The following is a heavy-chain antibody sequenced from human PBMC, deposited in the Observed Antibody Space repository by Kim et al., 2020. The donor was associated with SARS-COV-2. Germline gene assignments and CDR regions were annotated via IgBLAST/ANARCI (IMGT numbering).Heavy chain of an antibody. V-gene: IGHV4-39*01. CDR3: ARLSGSYGYYFDY. Sequence: SETLSLTCTVSGGSISSSSYYWGWIRQPPGKGLEWIGSIYYSGSTYYNPSLKSRVTISVDTSKNQFSLKLSSVTAADTAVYYCARLSGSYGYYFDYWGQG. CDR2: IYYSGST. D-gene: IGHD1-26*01. CDR1: GGSISSSSYY. J-gene: IGHJ4*02.